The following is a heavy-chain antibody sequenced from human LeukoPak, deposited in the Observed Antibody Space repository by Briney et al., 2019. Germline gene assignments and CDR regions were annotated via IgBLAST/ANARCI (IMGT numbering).Heavy chain of an antibody. Sequence: PGGSLRLSCAASGFTFSSYAMSWVRQAPGKGLEWVSAISGSGGSTYYADSVKGRFTISRDNSKNTLYLQMSSLRAEDTAVYYCAKVRKYYYDGSGFGFDYWGQGTLVTVSS. V-gene: IGHV3-23*01. J-gene: IGHJ4*02. D-gene: IGHD3-22*01. CDR3: AKVRKYYYDGSGFGFDY. CDR2: ISGSGGST. CDR1: GFTFSSYA.